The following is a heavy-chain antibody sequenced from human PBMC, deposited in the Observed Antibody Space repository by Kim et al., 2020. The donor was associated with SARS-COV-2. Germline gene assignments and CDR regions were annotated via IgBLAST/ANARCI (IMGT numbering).Heavy chain of an antibody. V-gene: IGHV1-3*01. Sequence: FQGRVTITRDTSASTAYMELSSLRSEDTAVYYCARGADSSSWYTWFYFDYWGQGTLVTVSS. D-gene: IGHD6-13*01. CDR3: ARGADSSSWYTWFYFDY. J-gene: IGHJ4*02.